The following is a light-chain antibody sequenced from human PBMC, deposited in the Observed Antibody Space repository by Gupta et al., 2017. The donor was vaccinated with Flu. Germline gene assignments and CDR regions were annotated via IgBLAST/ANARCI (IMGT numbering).Light chain of an antibody. J-gene: IGLJ2*01. Sequence: ITSSCTETSSDVGGYKYVSWYQQHPGKAPQLIIYNVHSRPSGVSNRFSGSKSGNTASLTISGLQAEDEADYYCSSCTTSSTLVVFGGGTKLTVL. CDR1: SSDVGGYKY. CDR3: SSCTTSSTLVV. CDR2: NVH. V-gene: IGLV2-14*04.